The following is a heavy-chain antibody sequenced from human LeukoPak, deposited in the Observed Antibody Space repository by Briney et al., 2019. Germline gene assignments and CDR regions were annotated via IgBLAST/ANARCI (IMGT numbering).Heavy chain of an antibody. D-gene: IGHD2-15*01. CDR3: ASLAFCSGGSCYSFDY. V-gene: IGHV3-30*03. CDR1: GFTFSSYS. J-gene: IGHJ4*02. CDR2: ISYDGSNK. Sequence: GGSLRLSCAASGFTFSSYSMNWVRQAPGKGLEWVAVISYDGSNKYYADSVKGRFTISRDNSKNTLYLQMNSLRAEDTAVYYCASLAFCSGGSCYSFDYWGQGTLVTVSS.